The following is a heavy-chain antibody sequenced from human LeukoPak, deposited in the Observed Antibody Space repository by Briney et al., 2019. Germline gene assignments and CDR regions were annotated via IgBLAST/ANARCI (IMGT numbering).Heavy chain of an antibody. CDR3: ASWGDYGSGSPRP. CDR2: IYYSGST. V-gene: IGHV4-39*01. D-gene: IGHD3-10*01. Sequence: SETLSLTRAVSGGSTRSISYYYGWIRQPPGKGLEWIGSIYYSGSTYYNPSLKSRVTISVDTSTNQFSLKLSSVTAADTAVYYCASWGDYGSGSPRPWVQGTLVTVSS. CDR1: GGSTRSISYY. J-gene: IGHJ5*02.